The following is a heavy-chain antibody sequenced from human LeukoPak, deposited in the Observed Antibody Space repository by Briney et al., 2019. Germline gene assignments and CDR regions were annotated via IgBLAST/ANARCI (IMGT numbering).Heavy chain of an antibody. CDR2: IRYDGSNK. Sequence: PGGSLRLSCAASGFTFSSYGMHWVRQAPGKGLEWVAFIRYDGSNKYYADSVKGRFTVSRDNSKNTVYLQMNSLRAGDTAVYYCARERGHSYGSPYFDYWGQGTLVTVSS. J-gene: IGHJ4*02. D-gene: IGHD5-18*01. CDR3: ARERGHSYGSPYFDY. CDR1: GFTFSSYG. V-gene: IGHV3-30*02.